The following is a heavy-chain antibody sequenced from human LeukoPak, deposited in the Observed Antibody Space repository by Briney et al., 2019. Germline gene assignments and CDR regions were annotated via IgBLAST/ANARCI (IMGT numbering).Heavy chain of an antibody. V-gene: IGHV1-69*06. Sequence: GASVKVSCKASGDTFGTFSFNWVRQAPSEGLEWLGGLTPLAGTPNYAQKFQGRLTISADKSTGTVYMGLSRLTSEDTAAYFCAKFWSGYYTDWGQGTLVSVSS. CDR1: GDTFGTFS. CDR2: LTPLAGTP. J-gene: IGHJ4*02. CDR3: AKFWSGYYTD. D-gene: IGHD3-3*01.